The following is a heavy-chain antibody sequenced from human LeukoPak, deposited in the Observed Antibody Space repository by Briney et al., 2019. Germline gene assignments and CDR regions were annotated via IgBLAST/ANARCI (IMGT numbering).Heavy chain of an antibody. D-gene: IGHD5-18*01. V-gene: IGHV4-34*09. J-gene: IGHJ6*02. Sequence: SETLSLTCAVYGGSFSGYYWSWIRQPPGKGLEWIGYIYYSGSTYYNPSLKSRVTISVDTSKNQFSLKLSSVTAADTAVYYCARVADTYYYGMDVWGQGTTVTVSS. CDR3: ARVADTYYYGMDV. CDR2: IYYSGST. CDR1: GGSFSGYY.